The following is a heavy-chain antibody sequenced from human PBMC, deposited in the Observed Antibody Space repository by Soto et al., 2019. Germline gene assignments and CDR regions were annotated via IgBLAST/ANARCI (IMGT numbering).Heavy chain of an antibody. CDR2: MTATGVSI. J-gene: IGHJ4*02. CDR1: GFSFSGYA. Sequence: EVQLLESGGGLVLPGGSLRLSCVASGFSFSGYAMSWVRQAPGKGLVWVSSMTATGVSIYYADSVRGRFTISRDNSKNTLYLQMSSLRAEDTARYYCAKDSIPYSSSYDLDHWGRGALVAVSS. CDR3: AKDSIPYSSSYDLDH. D-gene: IGHD6-6*01. V-gene: IGHV3-23*01.